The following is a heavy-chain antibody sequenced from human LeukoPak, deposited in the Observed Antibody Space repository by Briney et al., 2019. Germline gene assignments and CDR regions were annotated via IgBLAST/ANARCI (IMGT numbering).Heavy chain of an antibody. J-gene: IGHJ4*02. CDR1: GGSFSGYY. CDR3: ASIVVVVAATHY. D-gene: IGHD2-15*01. CDR2: IYYSGST. V-gene: IGHV4-34*01. Sequence: SETLSLTCAVYGGSFSGYYWSWIRQPPGKGLEWIGSIYYSGSTYYNPSLKSRVTISVDTSKNQFSLKLSSVTAADTAVYYCASIVVVVAATHYWGQGTLVTVSS.